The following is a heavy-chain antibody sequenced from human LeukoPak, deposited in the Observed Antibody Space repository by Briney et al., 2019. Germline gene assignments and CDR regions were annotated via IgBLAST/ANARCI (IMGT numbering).Heavy chain of an antibody. V-gene: IGHV1-46*01. CDR3: ARDQGSGYLYDY. CDR1: GYTFTSYY. D-gene: IGHD3-3*01. Sequence: ASVKVSCKASGYTFTSYYMHWVRQAPGQGLERMGIINPSGGSTSYAQKFQGRVTMTRDTSTSTVYMELSSLRSEDTAVYYCARDQGSGYLYDYWGQGTLVTVSS. CDR2: INPSGGST. J-gene: IGHJ4*02.